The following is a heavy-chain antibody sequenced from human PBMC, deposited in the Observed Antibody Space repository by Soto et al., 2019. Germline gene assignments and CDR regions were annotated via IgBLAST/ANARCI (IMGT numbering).Heavy chain of an antibody. Sequence: SETLSLTCNVSGGSIDTYYWSWIRQPPGKGLEWIGYIYYSGSTNYNPSLQSRLTISADKSISTAYLQWSSLKASDTAMYYCARSEYYYDRSGPWPASFDYWGQGTLVTVSS. CDR3: ARSEYYYDRSGPWPASFDY. V-gene: IGHV4-59*12. CDR1: GGSIDTYY. CDR2: IYYSGST. J-gene: IGHJ4*02. D-gene: IGHD3-22*01.